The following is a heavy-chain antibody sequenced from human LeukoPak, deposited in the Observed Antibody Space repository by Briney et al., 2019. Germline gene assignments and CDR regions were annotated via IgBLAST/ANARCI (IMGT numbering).Heavy chain of an antibody. CDR2: INTNSGGT. D-gene: IGHD6-6*01. Sequence: ASVTVSCKASGYIFTGYYMHWVRQAPGQGLEWMEWINTNSGGTNYAQKFQGRVTMTRDTSISTAYMELSRLKSDDTAVYYCTRQEVSSYYFDYWGQGTLVTVSS. V-gene: IGHV1-2*02. CDR1: GYIFTGYY. CDR3: TRQEVSSYYFDY. J-gene: IGHJ4*02.